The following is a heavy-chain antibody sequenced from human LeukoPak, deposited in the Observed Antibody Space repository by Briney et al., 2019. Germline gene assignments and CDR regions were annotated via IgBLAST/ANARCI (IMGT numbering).Heavy chain of an antibody. J-gene: IGHJ6*03. V-gene: IGHV3-21*01. Sequence: KPGGSLRLSCAASGFTFSSYSMNWVRQAPGKGLEWVSSISSSSSYIYYADSVKGRFTISRDNAKNSLYLQMNSLRAEDTAVYYCARGSQLPLSMDVWGKGTTVTVSS. D-gene: IGHD2-2*01. CDR3: ARGSQLPLSMDV. CDR1: GFTFSSYS. CDR2: ISSSSSYI.